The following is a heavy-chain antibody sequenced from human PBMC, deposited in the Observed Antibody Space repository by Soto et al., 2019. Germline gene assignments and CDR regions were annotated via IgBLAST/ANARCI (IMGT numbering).Heavy chain of an antibody. Sequence: ASVKVSCKASGYTFPGYSMNWVRQAPGQGLEWVGRINLDTGVTSYAQKFQGRVTMTRDTSANTAHLEVNRLTSDDTAVYYCARVAPTWGSNAFDVWGQGTKVTVSS. CDR2: INLDTGVT. J-gene: IGHJ3*01. V-gene: IGHV1-2*06. D-gene: IGHD7-27*01. CDR1: GYTFPGYS. CDR3: ARVAPTWGSNAFDV.